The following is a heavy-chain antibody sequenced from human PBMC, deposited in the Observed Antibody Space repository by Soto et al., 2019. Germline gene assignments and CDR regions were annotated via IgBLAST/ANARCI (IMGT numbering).Heavy chain of an antibody. CDR3: AAGGSGYYAN. V-gene: IGHV3-74*01. CDR1: GFTFSTYC. J-gene: IGHJ4*02. Sequence: EVQLVESGGDLVQPGGSLRLSYAASGFTFSTYCMHWVRQAPGKGLLWVSRIKTDGTYATYADSVKGRFTISRDNAKNTLYLQMNSLRVEDAAVYYCAAGGSGYYANWGQGTLVTVSS. D-gene: IGHD3-22*01. CDR2: IKTDGTYA.